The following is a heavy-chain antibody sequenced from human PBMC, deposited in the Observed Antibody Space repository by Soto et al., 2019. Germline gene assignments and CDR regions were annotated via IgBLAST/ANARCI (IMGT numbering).Heavy chain of an antibody. J-gene: IGHJ4*02. V-gene: IGHV3-23*01. CDR2: ISGSGGTT. CDR3: AKGRSALPIFDY. CDR1: GFSFSNYA. Sequence: EVQLLESGGGWIQPGGSLRLSCAASGFSFSNYAMNWVRQAPGKGLERVSFISGSGGTTDYADSVRGRFRLSRDNSKNTVDLEMNSLRTEDTAFYFCAKGRSALPIFDYWGQGVMVTVSS.